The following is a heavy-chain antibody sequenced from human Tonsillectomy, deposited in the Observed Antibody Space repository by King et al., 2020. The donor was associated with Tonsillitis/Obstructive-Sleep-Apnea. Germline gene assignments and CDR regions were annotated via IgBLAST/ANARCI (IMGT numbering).Heavy chain of an antibody. V-gene: IGHV3-33*01. D-gene: IGHD5-24*01. CDR1: GFTFSSYG. CDR2: IWYEGSNK. CDR3: ARDGEMATISYYYYYMDV. J-gene: IGHJ6*03. Sequence: VQLVESGGGVVQPGRSLRLSCAASGFTFSSYGMHLVRQAPGKGLVWVAVIWYEGSNKYYADSVKGRFTISRDNSKNTLYLQMNSLRAEDTAVYYCARDGEMATISYYYYYMDVWGKGTTVTVSS.